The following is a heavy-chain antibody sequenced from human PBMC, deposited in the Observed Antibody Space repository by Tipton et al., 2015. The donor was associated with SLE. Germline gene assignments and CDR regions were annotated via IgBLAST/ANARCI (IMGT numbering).Heavy chain of an antibody. CDR3: ARGYRGYVFFDY. D-gene: IGHD5-12*01. CDR2: IKDDGSEK. J-gene: IGHJ4*02. Sequence: GSLRLSCAASGFTFSNHWMTWVRQAPGKGPEWVANIKDDGSEKYYVDSVKGRFTISRDNAENSLFLQMNSLRAEDTAFYYCARGYRGYVFFDYWGQGTLVTVSS. CDR1: GFTFSNHW. V-gene: IGHV3-7*01.